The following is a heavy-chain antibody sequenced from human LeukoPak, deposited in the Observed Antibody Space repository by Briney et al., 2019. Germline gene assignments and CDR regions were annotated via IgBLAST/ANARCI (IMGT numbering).Heavy chain of an antibody. CDR2: VHYSGTP. D-gene: IGHD1-26*01. CDR3: ARGVGATHFDY. CDR1: GGSISDYY. V-gene: IGHV4-59*01. Sequence: PSETLSRTCTVSGGSISDYYWTWIRQPPDKGLEWIGYVHYSGTPNSNPSLKSRVTFSVDTSKNQFSLRLTSVTAADTAVYYCARGVGATHFDYWGQGTLVTVSS. J-gene: IGHJ4*02.